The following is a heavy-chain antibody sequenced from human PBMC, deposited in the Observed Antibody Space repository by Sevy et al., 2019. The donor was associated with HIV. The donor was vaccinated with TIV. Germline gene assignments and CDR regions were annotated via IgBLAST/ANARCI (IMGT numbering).Heavy chain of an antibody. Sequence: GGSLRLSCAASGFTFSSYGMHWVRQAPGKGLEWVAVISYDGSNKYYADSVKGRFTISRDNSKNTLYLQMNSLRAEDTAVYYCAKGKSVGLRFLGIDYWGQGTLVTVSS. J-gene: IGHJ4*02. CDR3: AKGKSVGLRFLGIDY. V-gene: IGHV3-30*18. D-gene: IGHD3-3*01. CDR2: ISYDGSNK. CDR1: GFTFSSYG.